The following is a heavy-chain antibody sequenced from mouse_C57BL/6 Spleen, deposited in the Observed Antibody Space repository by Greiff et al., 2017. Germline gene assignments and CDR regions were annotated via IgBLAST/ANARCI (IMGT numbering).Heavy chain of an antibody. CDR2: IYPGSGST. J-gene: IGHJ2*01. V-gene: IGHV1-55*01. D-gene: IGHD3-1*01. CDR1: GYTFTSYW. Sequence: VQLQQPGAELVKPGASVKMSCKASGYTFTSYWITWVKQRPGQGLEWIGDIYPGSGSTNYNEKFKGKATLTADKSSSTAYMQLSSLTSEDSAVYFCARSGAKEGYFDYWGQGTTLTVSS. CDR3: ARSGAKEGYFDY.